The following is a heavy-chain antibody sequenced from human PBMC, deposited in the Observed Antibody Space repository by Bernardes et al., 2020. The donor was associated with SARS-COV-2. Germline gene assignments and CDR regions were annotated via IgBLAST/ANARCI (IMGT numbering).Heavy chain of an antibody. CDR1: GGSFSGYY. CDR2: INHSGST. CDR3: ARSGRPLDAFDI. D-gene: IGHD1-26*01. V-gene: IGHV4-34*01. J-gene: IGHJ3*02. Sequence: SEPLSLTCAVYGGSFSGYYWSWFRQPPGKGLEWIGEINHSGSTNYNPSLKSRVTISVDTSKNQFSLKLSSVTAADTAVYYCARSGRPLDAFDIWGQGTMVTVSS.